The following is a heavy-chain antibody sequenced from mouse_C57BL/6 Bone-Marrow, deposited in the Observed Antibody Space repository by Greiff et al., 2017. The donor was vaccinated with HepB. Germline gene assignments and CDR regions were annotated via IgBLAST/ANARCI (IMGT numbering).Heavy chain of an antibody. D-gene: IGHD1-1*01. J-gene: IGHJ1*03. CDR1: GYSITSGYY. CDR3: ARDQDYYGSSSYWYFDV. CDR2: ISYDGSN. Sequence: EVKLVESGPGLVKPSQSLSLTCSVTGYSITSGYYWNWIRQFPGNKLEWMGYISYDGSNNYNPSLKNPISITRDTSKNQFFLKLNSVTTEDTATYYCARDQDYYGSSSYWYFDVWGTGTTVTVSS. V-gene: IGHV3-6*01.